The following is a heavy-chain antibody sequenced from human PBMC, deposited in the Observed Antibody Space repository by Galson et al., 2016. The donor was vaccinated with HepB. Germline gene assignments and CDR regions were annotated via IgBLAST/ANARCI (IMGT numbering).Heavy chain of an antibody. Sequence: SLRLSCAASGLTFTTYSMHWVRQAPGKGLEWVSSISGESCYIYNADSVKGRVTISRDNAKNSLYLQMNSLRAEDTAVYYCASSQSVGDPNCSGVICYIDYWGQGTLVTVSS. V-gene: IGHV3-21*01. CDR1: GLTFTTYS. D-gene: IGHD2-15*01. J-gene: IGHJ4*02. CDR2: ISGESCYI. CDR3: ASSQSVGDPNCSGVICYIDY.